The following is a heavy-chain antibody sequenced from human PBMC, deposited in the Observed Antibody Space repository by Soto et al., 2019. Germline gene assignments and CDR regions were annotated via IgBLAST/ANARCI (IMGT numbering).Heavy chain of an antibody. CDR1: EFTFKNYG. CDR3: ARGGSDRPGY. V-gene: IGHV3-48*02. CDR2: ISSSSSSI. D-gene: IGHD6-25*01. Sequence: EVQLVESGGGLVQPGGSLRLSCAASEFTFKNYGMNWVRQAPGKGLEWVSYISSSSSSIDYADSVKGRFTISRDNAKSSLYLQMNSLRDEDTAAYYCARGGSDRPGYWGQGTLVTVSS. J-gene: IGHJ4*02.